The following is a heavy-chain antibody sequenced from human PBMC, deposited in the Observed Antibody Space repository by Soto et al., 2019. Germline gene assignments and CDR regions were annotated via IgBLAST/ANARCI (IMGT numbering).Heavy chain of an antibody. CDR1: GFSLSTSGVG. D-gene: IGHD6-6*01. Sequence: QITLKESGPTLVKPTQTLTLTCTFSGFSLSTSGVGVGWIRQPPGKALEWLALIYWNDDKRYSPSLKSRITITKDTSKNQVVLTMTNMDPVDTATYYCAHRLGSSTIFDYWGQGTLVTVSS. V-gene: IGHV2-5*01. CDR2: IYWNDDK. CDR3: AHRLGSSTIFDY. J-gene: IGHJ4*02.